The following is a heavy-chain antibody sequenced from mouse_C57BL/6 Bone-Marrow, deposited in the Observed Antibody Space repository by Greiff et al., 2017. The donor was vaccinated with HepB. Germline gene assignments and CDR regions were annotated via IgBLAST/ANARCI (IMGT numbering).Heavy chain of an antibody. CDR3: ARWLRRRRGFAY. CDR1: GYAFTNYL. D-gene: IGHD2-2*01. V-gene: IGHV1-54*01. Sequence: VQLQQSGAELVRPGPSVKVSRKASGYAFTNYLIEWVKQRPGQGLEWIGVINPGSGGTNYNEKFKGKATLTADKSSSTAYMQLSSLTSEDSAVYFCARWLRRRRGFAYWGQGTLVTVSA. J-gene: IGHJ3*01. CDR2: INPGSGGT.